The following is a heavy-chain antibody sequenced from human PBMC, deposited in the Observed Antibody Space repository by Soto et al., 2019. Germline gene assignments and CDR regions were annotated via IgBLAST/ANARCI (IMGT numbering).Heavy chain of an antibody. J-gene: IGHJ4*02. CDR3: ARTIVGAASDLFDY. V-gene: IGHV1-69*01. CDR1: GGTFSSYA. Sequence: QVQLVQSGAEVKKPGSSVKVSCKASGGTFSSYAISWVRQAPGQGLEWMGGIIPIFGTANYAQKFQGRVTITADESTSKVYMELSRLRSEDTAEYYYARTIVGAASDLFDYWGQGTLVTVSS. D-gene: IGHD1-26*01. CDR2: IIPIFGTA.